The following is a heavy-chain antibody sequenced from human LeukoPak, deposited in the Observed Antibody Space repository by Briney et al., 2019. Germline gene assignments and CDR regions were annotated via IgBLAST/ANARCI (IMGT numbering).Heavy chain of an antibody. CDR1: GFTFSSYG. CDR2: INEDGSEA. CDR3: ARDSGRFRLDY. J-gene: IGHJ4*02. V-gene: IGHV3-7*01. D-gene: IGHD6-19*01. Sequence: GGSLRLSCAASGFTFSSYGMSWVRQAPGKGLEWVASINEDGSEAYYVDSVKGRFTVSRDNARKSMYVQMNSLRVEDTAVYYCARDSGRFRLDYWGQGILVTVSS.